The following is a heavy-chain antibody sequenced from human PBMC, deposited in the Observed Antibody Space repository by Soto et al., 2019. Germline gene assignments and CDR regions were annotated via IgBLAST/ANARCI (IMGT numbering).Heavy chain of an antibody. CDR2: IYYSGST. CDR1: GGSISSYY. CDR3: ESSSAEQQLVQIDY. J-gene: IGHJ4*02. D-gene: IGHD6-13*01. V-gene: IGHV4-59*01. Sequence: PSETLSLTCTVSGGSISSYYWSWIRQPPGKGLEWIGYIYYSGSTNYNPSLKSRVTISVDTSKNQFSLKLSSVTAADTAVYYCESSSAEQQLVQIDYWGQGTLVTVSS.